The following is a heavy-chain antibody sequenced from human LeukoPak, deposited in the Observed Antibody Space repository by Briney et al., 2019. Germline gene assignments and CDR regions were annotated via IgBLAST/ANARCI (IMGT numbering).Heavy chain of an antibody. CDR2: TYYRSKWYN. CDR3: AREVGLWFGELARSNWFDP. V-gene: IGHV6-1*01. J-gene: IGHJ5*02. D-gene: IGHD3-10*01. CDR1: GDSFSSNSAA. Sequence: SQTLSLTCAISGDSFSSNSAAWNWIRQSPSRGLEWLGRTYYRSKWYNDYAVSVKSRITINPDTSKNQFSLQLNSVTPEDTAVYYCAREVGLWFGELARSNWFDPWGQGTLVTVSS.